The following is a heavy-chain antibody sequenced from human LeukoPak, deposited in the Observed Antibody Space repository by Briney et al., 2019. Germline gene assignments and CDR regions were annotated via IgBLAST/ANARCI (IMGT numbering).Heavy chain of an antibody. CDR1: GYTFTGYY. V-gene: IGHV1-2*02. CDR3: AGRLTMVRGEKSFEY. J-gene: IGHJ4*02. D-gene: IGHD3-10*01. Sequence: ASVKVSCKASGYTFTGYYMHWVRQAPGQGLEWMGWINPNSGGTNYAQKFQGRVTMTRDTSISTAYMELSRLRSDDTAVYYCAGRLTMVRGEKSFEYWGQGTLVIVSS. CDR2: INPNSGGT.